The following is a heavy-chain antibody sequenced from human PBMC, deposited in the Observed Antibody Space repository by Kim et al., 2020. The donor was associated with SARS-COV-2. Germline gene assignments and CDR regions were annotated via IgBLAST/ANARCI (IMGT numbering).Heavy chain of an antibody. CDR2: IYYSGST. Sequence: SETLSLTCTVSGGSISSYYWSWIRQPPGKGLEWIGYIYYSGSTNYNPSLKSRVTISVDTSKNQFSLKLSSVTAADTAVYYCARVYGGSNYYYYYGMDVWGQGTTVTVSS. CDR3: ARVYGGSNYYYYYGMDV. D-gene: IGHD4-17*01. J-gene: IGHJ6*02. V-gene: IGHV4-59*13. CDR1: GGSISSYY.